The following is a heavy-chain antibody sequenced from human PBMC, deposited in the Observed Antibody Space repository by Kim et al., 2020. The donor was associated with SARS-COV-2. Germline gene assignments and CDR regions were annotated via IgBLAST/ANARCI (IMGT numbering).Heavy chain of an antibody. Sequence: LKSRFTLSVDTSKNQFSLKLSSVTAADTAVYYCARTGNMYQPLLYRLPDYWGQGTLVTVSS. CDR3: ARTGNMYQPLLYRLPDY. J-gene: IGHJ4*02. V-gene: IGHV4-31*02. D-gene: IGHD2-2*02.